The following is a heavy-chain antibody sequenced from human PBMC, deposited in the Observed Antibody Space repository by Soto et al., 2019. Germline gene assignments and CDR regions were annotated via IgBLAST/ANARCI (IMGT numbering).Heavy chain of an antibody. CDR2: IIPIFGTA. J-gene: IGHJ4*02. Sequence: SVNVGCKSSVGTLSSYAISLVRQAPGQGLEWMGGIIPIFGTANYAQKFQGRVTITADESTSTAYMELSSLRSEDTAVYYCERRSLVGATPGYFDYWGQGTLVTVYS. CDR3: ERRSLVGATPGYFDY. CDR1: VGTLSSYA. D-gene: IGHD1-26*01. V-gene: IGHV1-69*13.